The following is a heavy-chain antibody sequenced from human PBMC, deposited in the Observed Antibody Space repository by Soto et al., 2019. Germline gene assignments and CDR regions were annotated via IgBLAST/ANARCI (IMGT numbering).Heavy chain of an antibody. CDR3: ARPSGWYHYYGMDL. CDR2: ISYDGNHK. J-gene: IGHJ6*02. D-gene: IGHD6-19*01. V-gene: IGHV3-30*03. CDR1: GFTFNTHA. Sequence: PGGSLRLSCAASGFTFNTHALHWVRQAPGKGLEWVAVISYDGNHKYYPDSVKGRFTVSRDNSNNTLFLQMDSLTTDDSAVYYCARPSGWYHYYGMDLWGQGTTVTVSS.